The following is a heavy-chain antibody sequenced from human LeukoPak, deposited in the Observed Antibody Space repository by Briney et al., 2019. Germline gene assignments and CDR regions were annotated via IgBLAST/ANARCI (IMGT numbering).Heavy chain of an antibody. J-gene: IGHJ5*02. CDR1: GFTFTSYA. CDR3: ARAGLRFLEWLHGASYAWFDP. Sequence: ASVKVSCKASGFTFTSYAMNWVRQAPGQGLEWMGGIIPIFGTANYAQKFQGRVTITTDESTSTAYMELSSLRSEDTAVYYCARAGLRFLEWLHGASYAWFDPWGQGTLVTVSS. V-gene: IGHV1-69*05. D-gene: IGHD3-3*01. CDR2: IIPIFGTA.